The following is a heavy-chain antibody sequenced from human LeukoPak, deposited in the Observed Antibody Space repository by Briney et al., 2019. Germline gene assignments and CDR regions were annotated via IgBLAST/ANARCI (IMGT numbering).Heavy chain of an antibody. D-gene: IGHD3-10*01. Sequence: GGSLRLSCAASGFTFSSYEMNWVRQAPGKGLEWVSYISSSGSTIYYADSVKGRFTISRDNSKNSVYLQLNSLRPEDTAMYYCVSMVRGIGYWGQGTLVTVSS. V-gene: IGHV3-48*03. CDR1: GFTFSSYE. CDR2: ISSSGSTI. CDR3: VSMVRGIGY. J-gene: IGHJ4*02.